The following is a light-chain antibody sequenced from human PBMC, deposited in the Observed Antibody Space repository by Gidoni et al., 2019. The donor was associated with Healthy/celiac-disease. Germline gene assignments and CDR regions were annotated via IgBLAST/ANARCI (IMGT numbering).Light chain of an antibody. CDR2: DAS. J-gene: IGKJ3*01. CDR1: QGITRY. V-gene: IGKV1-9*01. Sequence: DIQLIQSPSFLSASVGDRVTITCRASQGITRYLAWYQQNPGTAPKRLIYDASTLQSGVPSRFSGSGSGTEFTITISSLQHEDFATYYCQQLNSYPPFTFGPGTKVDIK. CDR3: QQLNSYPPFT.